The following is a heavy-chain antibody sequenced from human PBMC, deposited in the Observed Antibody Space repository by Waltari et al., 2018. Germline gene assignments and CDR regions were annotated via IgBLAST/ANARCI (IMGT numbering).Heavy chain of an antibody. CDR1: GSFYY. J-gene: IGHJ3*01. V-gene: IGHV4-59*08. CDR3: ATLGARYSNAFDV. D-gene: IGHD2-15*01. CDR2: ASYRGST. Sequence: QVQLQESGPGLVKPSETLSLTCTLSGSFYYLSWIRQPPGKGLECLGYASYRGSTYYNPSLQSRVTILVGSSRNQFSLQLSSVTAADTAVYYCATLGARYSNAFDVWGQGTMVTVSS.